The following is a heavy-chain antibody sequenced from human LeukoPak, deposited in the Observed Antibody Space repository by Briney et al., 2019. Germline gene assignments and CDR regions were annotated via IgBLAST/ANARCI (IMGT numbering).Heavy chain of an antibody. J-gene: IGHJ5*02. CDR1: GYSFTSYW. Sequence: GESLKISCKGSGYSFTSYWIGWVRQMPGKGLEWMGIIYPGDSDTRYSPSFQGQVTISADKSISTAYLQWSSLKASDTAMYYCARRTHCSGGSCYPGAVNWFDPWGQGTLVTVSS. V-gene: IGHV5-51*01. D-gene: IGHD2-15*01. CDR3: ARRTHCSGGSCYPGAVNWFDP. CDR2: IYPGDSDT.